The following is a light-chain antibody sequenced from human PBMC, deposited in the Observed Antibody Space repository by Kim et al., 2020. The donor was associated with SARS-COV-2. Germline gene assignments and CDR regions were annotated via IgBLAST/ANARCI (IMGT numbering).Light chain of an antibody. Sequence: SYELTQPPSVSVAPGKTARITCGGNNIGSKSVHWYQQKPGQAPVLVIYYDSDRPSGIPERFSGSNSGNTATLTISRVEAGDEADYYCQVWDSSSDHLVFGGGTQLNVL. J-gene: IGLJ2*01. CDR3: QVWDSSSDHLV. CDR2: YDS. CDR1: NIGSKS. V-gene: IGLV3-21*04.